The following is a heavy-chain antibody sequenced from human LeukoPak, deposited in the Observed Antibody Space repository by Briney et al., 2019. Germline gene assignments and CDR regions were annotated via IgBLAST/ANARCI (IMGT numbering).Heavy chain of an antibody. CDR3: ARAPEELWFDY. CDR1: GGSISSGGYY. V-gene: IGHV4-31*03. CDR2: IYYSGNT. J-gene: IGHJ4*02. Sequence: PSQTLSLTCTVSGGSISSGGYYWSWIRQHPGKGLEWIGFIYYSGNTYYNPSLKSRVTISVDTSKNQFSLRLSSVTAADTAVYYCARAPEELWFDYWGQGTLVTVSS. D-gene: IGHD5-18*01.